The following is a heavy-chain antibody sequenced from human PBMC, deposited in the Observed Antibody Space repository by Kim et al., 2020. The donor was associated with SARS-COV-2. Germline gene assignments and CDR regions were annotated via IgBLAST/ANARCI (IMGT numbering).Heavy chain of an antibody. J-gene: IGHJ4*02. CDR2: INPSGGST. D-gene: IGHD6-19*01. CDR3: ARDLSPSETYSSGLGGADY. CDR1: GYTFTSYY. Sequence: ASVKVSCKASGYTFTSYYMHWVRQAPGQGLEWMGIINPSGGSTSYAQKFQGRVTMTRDTSTSTVYMELSSLRSEDTAVYYCARDLSPSETYSSGLGGADYWGQGTLVTVSS. V-gene: IGHV1-46*01.